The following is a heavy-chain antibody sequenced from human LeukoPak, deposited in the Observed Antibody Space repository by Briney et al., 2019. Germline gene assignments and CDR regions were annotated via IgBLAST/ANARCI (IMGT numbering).Heavy chain of an antibody. Sequence: GGSLRLSCAASGFTFSSYAMSWVRQAPGKGLEWVSAISGSGGSTYYADSVKGRFTISRDNSKNTLYLQMNSPRAEDTAVYYCAKDQAARRISWFDPWGQGTLVTVSS. V-gene: IGHV3-23*01. CDR2: ISGSGGST. J-gene: IGHJ5*02. D-gene: IGHD6-6*01. CDR3: AKDQAARRISWFDP. CDR1: GFTFSSYA.